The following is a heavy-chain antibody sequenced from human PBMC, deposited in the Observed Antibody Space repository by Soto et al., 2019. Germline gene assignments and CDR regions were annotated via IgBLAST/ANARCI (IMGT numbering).Heavy chain of an antibody. J-gene: IGHJ6*02. Sequence: ASVKVSCKASGGTFSSYAISWVRQAPGQGLEWMGGIIPIFGTANYAQKFQGRVTITADESTSTAYMELSSLRSEDTAVYYCARDDSHNLFGELLSPYYYGMDVWGQGTTVTVSS. CDR2: IIPIFGTA. V-gene: IGHV1-69*13. CDR3: ARDDSHNLFGELLSPYYYGMDV. CDR1: GGTFSSYA. D-gene: IGHD3-10*02.